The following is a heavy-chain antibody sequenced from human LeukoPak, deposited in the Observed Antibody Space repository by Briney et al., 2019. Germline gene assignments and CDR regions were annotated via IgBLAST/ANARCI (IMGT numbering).Heavy chain of an antibody. CDR3: ARLSVFSENYYGSGEIDY. V-gene: IGHV4-34*01. CDR1: GGSFSGYY. Sequence: SETLSLTCAVYGGSFSGYYWSWIRQPPGKGLEWIGEINHSGSTNYNPSLKSRVTISVDTSKNQFSPKLSSVTAADTAVYYCARLSVFSENYYGSGEIDYWGQGTLVTVSS. J-gene: IGHJ4*02. CDR2: INHSGST. D-gene: IGHD3-10*01.